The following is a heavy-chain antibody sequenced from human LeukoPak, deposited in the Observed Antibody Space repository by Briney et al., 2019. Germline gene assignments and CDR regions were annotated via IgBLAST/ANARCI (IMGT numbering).Heavy chain of an antibody. J-gene: IGHJ4*02. D-gene: IGHD3-16*02. V-gene: IGHV1-69*05. CDR2: IIPIFGTA. CDR1: GGTFSSYA. CDR3: ARDLIYDYVWGSYRQQLYYFDY. Sequence: GASVKVSCKASGGTFSSYAISWVRQAPGQGLEWMGRIIPIFGTANYAKKFQGRVTITTDESTSTAYMELISLRSEDTAVYYCARDLIYDYVWGSYRQQLYYFDYWGQGTQVTVSS.